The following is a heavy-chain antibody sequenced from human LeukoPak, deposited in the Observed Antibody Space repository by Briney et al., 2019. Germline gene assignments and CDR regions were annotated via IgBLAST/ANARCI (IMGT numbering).Heavy chain of an antibody. J-gene: IGHJ4*02. V-gene: IGHV1-24*01. Sequence: ASVKVSCKVSGYTLTELSMHWVRQAPGKGLEWMGGFDPEDGETIYAQKFQGRVTMTEDTSTDTAYMELSSLRSEDTAVYYCATDARRGYDFWSGYLMSYWGQGTLVTVSS. CDR2: FDPEDGET. CDR3: ATDARRGYDFWSGYLMSY. D-gene: IGHD3-3*01. CDR1: GYTLTELS.